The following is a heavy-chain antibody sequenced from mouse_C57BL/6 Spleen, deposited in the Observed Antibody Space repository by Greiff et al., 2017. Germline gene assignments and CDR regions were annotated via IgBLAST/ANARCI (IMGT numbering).Heavy chain of an antibody. V-gene: IGHV5-6*01. Sequence: EVQVVESGGDLVKPGGSLKLSCAASGFTFSSYGMSWVRQTPDKRLEWVATISSGGSYTYYPDSVKGRFTISRDNAMITLYLQMSRLKSEDTAIYYCARQPGTWYFHVWGTATTVTVFS. CDR1: GFTFSSYG. CDR3: ARQPGTWYFHV. CDR2: ISSGGSYT. J-gene: IGHJ1*03. D-gene: IGHD2-14*01.